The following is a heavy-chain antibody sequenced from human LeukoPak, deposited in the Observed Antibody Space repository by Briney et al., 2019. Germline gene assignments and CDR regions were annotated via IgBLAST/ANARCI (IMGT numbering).Heavy chain of an antibody. J-gene: IGHJ4*02. CDR1: GGSISSYY. D-gene: IGHD5-12*01. Sequence: SEPLFLTCTASGGSISSYYWSWIRQPPGKGLEWIGFIYYSGSTNYNPSLKSRVTISVDTSKNQFSLKLSSVTAADAAVYYCARAGPPRRGPTYIVWGQGTLVTVS. V-gene: IGHV4-59*01. CDR3: ARAGPPRRGPTYIV. CDR2: IYYSGST.